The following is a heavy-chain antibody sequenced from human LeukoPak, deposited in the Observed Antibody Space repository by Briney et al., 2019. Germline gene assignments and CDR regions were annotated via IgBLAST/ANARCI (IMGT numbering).Heavy chain of an antibody. Sequence: PGGSLRLSCAASGFTFSSYSMNWVRQAPGKGVEWVSSISSSSSYIYYADSVKGRFTISRDNAKNSLYLQMNSLRAEDTAVYYCARGLVFRGDPWGQGTLVTVSS. CDR1: GFTFSSYS. CDR2: ISSSSSYI. D-gene: IGHD7-27*01. J-gene: IGHJ5*02. CDR3: ARGLVFRGDP. V-gene: IGHV3-21*01.